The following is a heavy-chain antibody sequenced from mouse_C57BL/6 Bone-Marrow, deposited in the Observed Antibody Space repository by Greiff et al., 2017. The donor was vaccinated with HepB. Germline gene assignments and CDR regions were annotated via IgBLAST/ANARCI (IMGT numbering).Heavy chain of an antibody. CDR3: AKHHYYGSSYGFDV. CDR1: GFSLTSYG. J-gene: IGHJ1*03. V-gene: IGHV2-4*01. Sequence: VQLQQSGPGLVQPSQSLSITCTVSGFSLTSYGVHWVRQPPGKGLEWLGVIWSGGSTDYNAAFISRLSISKDNSKSQVFFKMNSLQADDTAIYYCAKHHYYGSSYGFDVWGTGTTVTVSS. CDR2: IWSGGST. D-gene: IGHD1-1*01.